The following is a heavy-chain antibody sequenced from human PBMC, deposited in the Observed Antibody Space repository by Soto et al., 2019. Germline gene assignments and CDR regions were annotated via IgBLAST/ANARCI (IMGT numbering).Heavy chain of an antibody. CDR3: AKEAGHMMPFDY. Sequence: EVQLLESGGGLVQPGGSLRLSCAASGFTLTNYGMNWVRQGPGKGLEWVSKIGGSGAVTYYADSVKGRFTISRDISKNTVYLQMNSLRAEDTAVYYCAKEAGHMMPFDYWGQGTLVTVSS. CDR2: IGGSGAVT. D-gene: IGHD3-16*01. CDR1: GFTLTNYG. J-gene: IGHJ4*02. V-gene: IGHV3-23*01.